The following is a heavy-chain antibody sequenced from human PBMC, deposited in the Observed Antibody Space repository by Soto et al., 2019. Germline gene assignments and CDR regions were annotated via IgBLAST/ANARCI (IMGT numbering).Heavy chain of an antibody. V-gene: IGHV3-33*01. D-gene: IGHD3-10*01. CDR3: ARGPWLVGDITSFDY. CDR1: GFTFSTYG. J-gene: IGHJ4*02. CDR2: IWNHGNTD. Sequence: GGSLRLSCGTSGFTFSTYGMHWVRQAPGKGLEWVALIWNHGNTDSYADSVKGRFSISRDNSKNILYLQMNSLRADDTAVYYCARGPWLVGDITSFDYWGQGTLVTVSS.